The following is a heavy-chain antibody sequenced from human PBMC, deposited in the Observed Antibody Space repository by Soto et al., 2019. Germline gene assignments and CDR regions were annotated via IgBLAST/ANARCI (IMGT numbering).Heavy chain of an antibody. Sequence: QVQLQESGPGLVKPSQTLSLTCTVSGGSISSGGYYWSWIRHHPGKGLEWIGYIYYSGSTYYNPSLKSRVTITVDTSKNQFSLKLSSVTAADTAVYYCARSALGYCSGGSCYTSYYFDYWGQGTLVTVSS. D-gene: IGHD2-15*01. CDR3: ARSALGYCSGGSCYTSYYFDY. V-gene: IGHV4-31*03. CDR1: GGSISSGGYY. CDR2: IYYSGST. J-gene: IGHJ4*02.